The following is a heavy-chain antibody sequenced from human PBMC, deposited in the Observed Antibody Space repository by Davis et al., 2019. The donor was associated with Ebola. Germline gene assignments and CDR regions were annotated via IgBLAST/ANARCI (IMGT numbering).Heavy chain of an antibody. D-gene: IGHD3-10*02. CDR3: TCSSDGMDV. V-gene: IGHV3-73*01. J-gene: IGHJ6*02. CDR1: GFPFSGSA. CDR2: IRSKANSYAT. Sequence: GESLKISCAASGFPFSGSAMHWVRQASGKGLEWVGRIRSKANSYATAYAASVKGRFTISRDDSKNTAYLQMNGLKTEDTAVYYCTCSSDGMDVWGQGTTVTVSS.